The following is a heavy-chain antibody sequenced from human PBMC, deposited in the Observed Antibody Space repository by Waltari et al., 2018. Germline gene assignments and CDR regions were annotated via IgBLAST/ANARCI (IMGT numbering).Heavy chain of an antibody. CDR3: ARDDTFDL. CDR1: GGPMRNNY. CDR2: MFYGGNS. J-gene: IGHJ3*01. Sequence: QVQLQESGPGLVKPSETLSLTCTVSGGPMRNNYWSWIRQPPGKGLEWIGYMFYGGNSGYNPSLRNRVTMSIDASNNHFVLNLISVTAADTAIYYCARDDTFDLWGQGTMVTVSS. V-gene: IGHV4-59*01.